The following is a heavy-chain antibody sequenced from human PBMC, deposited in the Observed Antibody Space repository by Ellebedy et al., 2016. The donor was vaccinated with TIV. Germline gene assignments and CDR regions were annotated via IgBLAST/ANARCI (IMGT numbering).Heavy chain of an antibody. D-gene: IGHD3-10*01. CDR3: ARQGNYGEFYFDY. V-gene: IGHV3-30*01. J-gene: IGHJ4*02. CDR1: GFTFSSYA. CDR2: VSYDGGNK. Sequence: GESLKISCAASGFTFSSYAMHWVRQAPGKGLEWVAVVSYDGGNKYYADSVKGRFTISRDNSENTLYLQMNSLRAEDTAVYYCARQGNYGEFYFDYWGLGTLVTVSS.